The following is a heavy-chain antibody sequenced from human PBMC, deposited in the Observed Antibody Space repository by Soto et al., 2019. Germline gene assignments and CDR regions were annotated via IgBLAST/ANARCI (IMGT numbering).Heavy chain of an antibody. V-gene: IGHV3-48*02. D-gene: IGHD4-17*01. CDR1: GFTFSSYS. CDR3: ARDAYGDYYYYGMDV. Sequence: LRLSCAASGFTFSSYSMNWVRQSPGKGLEWVSYISSSSSTIYYADSVKGRLTISRDNAKNSLYLQMNSLRDEDTAVYYCARDAYGDYYYYGMDVWGQGTTVTVS. CDR2: ISSSSSTI. J-gene: IGHJ6*02.